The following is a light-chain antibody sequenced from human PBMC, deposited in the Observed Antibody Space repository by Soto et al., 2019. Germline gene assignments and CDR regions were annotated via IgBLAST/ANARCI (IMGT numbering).Light chain of an antibody. CDR1: HVISSY. CDR2: AAS. J-gene: IGKJ1*01. V-gene: IGKV1-8*01. Sequence: AIRLTQSPSSLSASTGDRFTITCRASHVISSYLAWDTQKPGKAPKLLIYAASTVQSGVPSRVSGSGSGTDFTLTISCLQSEDFATYYWQQYYSYPWTFGQGTKVDI. CDR3: QQYYSYPWT.